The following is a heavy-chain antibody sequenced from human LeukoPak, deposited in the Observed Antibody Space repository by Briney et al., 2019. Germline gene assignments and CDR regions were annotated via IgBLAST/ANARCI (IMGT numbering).Heavy chain of an antibody. CDR3: AKEVSRVTTFYFDY. CDR2: IYSGGST. V-gene: IGHV3-66*01. CDR1: GFTVSSNY. Sequence: GGSLRLSCAVSGFTVSSNYMTWVRQAPGKGPEWVSIIYSGGSTSYADSVKGRFTISRDNSKNTLYLQMNSLRAEDAAVYYCAKEVSRVTTFYFDYWGQGTLVTVSS. J-gene: IGHJ4*02. D-gene: IGHD4-17*01.